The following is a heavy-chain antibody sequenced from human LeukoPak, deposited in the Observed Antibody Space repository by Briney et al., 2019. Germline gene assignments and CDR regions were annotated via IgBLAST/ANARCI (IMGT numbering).Heavy chain of an antibody. CDR3: ARGFGVTIFGGDYFDY. Sequence: SETLSLTCAVYGGSFSGYYWSWIRQPPGKGLEWIGEINHSGSTNYNPSLKSRVTISVDTSKNQFSLKLSSVTAADTAVYYCARGFGVTIFGGDYFDYWGQGTLVTVFS. J-gene: IGHJ4*02. V-gene: IGHV4-34*01. CDR1: GGSFSGYY. D-gene: IGHD3-3*01. CDR2: INHSGST.